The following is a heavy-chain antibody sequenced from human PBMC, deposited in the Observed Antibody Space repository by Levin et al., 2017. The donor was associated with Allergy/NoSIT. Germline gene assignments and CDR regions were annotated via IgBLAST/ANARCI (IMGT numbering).Heavy chain of an antibody. V-gene: IGHV4-34*01. CDR2: INHSGST. CDR1: GGSFSGYY. J-gene: IGHJ6*02. Sequence: PSETLSLTCAVYGGSFSGYYWSWIRQPPGKGLEWIGEINHSGSTNYNPSLKSRVTISVDTSKNQFSLKLSSVTAADTAVYYCARGGHSYVLNYYYYGMDVSGQGTTVTVSS. CDR3: ARGGHSYVLNYYYYGMDV. D-gene: IGHD5-18*01.